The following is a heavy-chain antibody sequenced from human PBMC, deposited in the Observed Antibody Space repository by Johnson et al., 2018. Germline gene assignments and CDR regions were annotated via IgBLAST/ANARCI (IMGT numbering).Heavy chain of an antibody. CDR3: ASAAFAGSPCDAFEI. Sequence: VQLVESGGGLVQPGGSLRLSCAASGFTFSSYSMNWVRQAPGKGLEWVSFLSRRSTIYYADSVKGRFPISRNNAKNSLYLRMNRLGAADTAVYYCASAAFAGSPCDAFEIWGQGTMVTVSS. J-gene: IGHJ3*02. D-gene: IGHD3-10*01. CDR2: LSRRSTI. CDR1: GFTFSSYS. V-gene: IGHV3-48*01.